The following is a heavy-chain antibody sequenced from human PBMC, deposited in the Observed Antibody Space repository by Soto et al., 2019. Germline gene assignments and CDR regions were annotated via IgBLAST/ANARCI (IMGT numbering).Heavy chain of an antibody. CDR2: IIPTFGRT. CDR1: GDTFSSYA. D-gene: IGHD3-10*02. V-gene: IGHV1-69*13. CDR3: ARDPLSSFAMDV. Sequence: SVKVSCKASGDTFSSYAISWVRQAPGKGLEWMGKIIPTFGRTNYAQKFQGRLTISADDSTSTAYMELSSLVPEDTAVYYCARDPLSSFAMDVWGQGTTVTVSS. J-gene: IGHJ6*02.